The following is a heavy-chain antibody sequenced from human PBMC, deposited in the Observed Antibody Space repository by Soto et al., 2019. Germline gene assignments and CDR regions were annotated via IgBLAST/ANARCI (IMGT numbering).Heavy chain of an antibody. J-gene: IGHJ4*02. V-gene: IGHV3-23*01. CDR1: GFTFSSYA. D-gene: IGHD6-13*01. CDR2: ISGSGGST. CDR3: AKAAAAGPYYFDY. Sequence: GGSLRLSCAASGFTFSSYAMSWVRQAPGKGLEWVSVISGSGGSTYYADSVKGRFTISRDNSKNTLYLQMNSLRVEDTAVYYCAKAAAAGPYYFDYWGQGSLVTVSS.